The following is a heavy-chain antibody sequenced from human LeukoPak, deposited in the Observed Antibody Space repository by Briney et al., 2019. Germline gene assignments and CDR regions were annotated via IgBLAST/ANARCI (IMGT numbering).Heavy chain of an antibody. Sequence: ASVKVSCKASGYTFTSYYMHWVRQAPGQGLEWMGIINPSGGSTSYAQKFQGRVAMTRDMSTSTVYMELSSLRSEDTAVYYCARDRSREPFDYWGQGTLVTVSS. CDR1: GYTFTSYY. CDR3: ARDRSREPFDY. J-gene: IGHJ4*02. V-gene: IGHV1-46*01. CDR2: INPSGGST. D-gene: IGHD1-26*01.